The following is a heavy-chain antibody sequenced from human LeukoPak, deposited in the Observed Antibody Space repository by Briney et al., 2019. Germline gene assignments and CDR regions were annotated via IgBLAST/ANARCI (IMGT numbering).Heavy chain of an antibody. CDR2: IHYSGSA. J-gene: IGHJ4*02. CDR3: ARFAAAAYYFDY. D-gene: IGHD6-13*01. CDR1: GGSISIYY. Sequence: SETLSLTCTVSGGSISIYYWSWIRQPPGKGLEWIGYIHYSGSANYNPSLKSRVTISVDTSKNQFSLKVTSVTAADTAVYYCARFAAAAYYFDYWGQGTLVTVSS. V-gene: IGHV4-59*01.